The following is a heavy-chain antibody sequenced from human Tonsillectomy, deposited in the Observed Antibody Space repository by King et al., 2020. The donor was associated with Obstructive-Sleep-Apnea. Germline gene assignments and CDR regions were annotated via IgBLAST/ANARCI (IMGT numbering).Heavy chain of an antibody. J-gene: IGHJ4*02. CDR2: IHSLGRT. V-gene: IGHV4-59*08. D-gene: IGHD1-1*01. Sequence: VQLQESGPGLVKPSETLSLTCNVSGDSLSHFYWSWIRQPPGKGLEWVAYIHSLGRTNYNPSLQSRVTISVDTSKNQVSLRLKSVTAADTAVYYCARTGTTFFDYWGQGTLVTVSS. CDR3: ARTGTTFFDY. CDR1: GDSLSHFY.